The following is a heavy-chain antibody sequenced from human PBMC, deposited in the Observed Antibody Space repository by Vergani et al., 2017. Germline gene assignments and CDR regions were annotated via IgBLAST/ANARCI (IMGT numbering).Heavy chain of an antibody. D-gene: IGHD5-18*01. CDR2: ISSSGSTI. CDR1: GFTFSSYE. CDR3: ARDGGDTAMVDY. J-gene: IGHJ4*02. Sequence: EVQLVESGGGLVQPGGSLRLSCAASGFTFSSYEMNWVRQAPGKGLEWVSYISSSGSTIYYADYVKGRFTISRENDKNSLYLQMNSLRAEDTAVYYCARDGGDTAMVDYWGQGTLVTVSS. V-gene: IGHV3-48*03.